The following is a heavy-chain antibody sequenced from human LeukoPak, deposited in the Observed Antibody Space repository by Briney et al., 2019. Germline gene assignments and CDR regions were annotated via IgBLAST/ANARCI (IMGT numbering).Heavy chain of an antibody. D-gene: IGHD6-13*01. V-gene: IGHV4-59*08. CDR1: GASISSYY. CDR3: ARSGDSSSWYSYYYYGMDV. Sequence: SETLSLTCTVSGASISSYYWSWIRQPPGKGLEWIGYIYSTGSTNYNPSLKSRVTISVDTSKNQFSLKLSSVTAADTAVYYCARSGDSSSWYSYYYYGMDVWGQGTTVTVSS. J-gene: IGHJ6*02. CDR2: IYSTGST.